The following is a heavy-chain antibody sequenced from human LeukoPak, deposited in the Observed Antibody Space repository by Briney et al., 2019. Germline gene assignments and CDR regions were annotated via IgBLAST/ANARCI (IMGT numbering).Heavy chain of an antibody. J-gene: IGHJ3*02. CDR3: AKSLLTTATGTGRAFDI. CDR1: GFTVSSNY. CDR2: ISAGGDGT. Sequence: GGSLRPSCAASGFTVSSNYMSWVRQAPGKGLEWVSGISAGGDGTYHADPVKGRFTISRDNSKNTLYLQMNSLRAEDTAEYYCAKSLLTTATGTGRAFDIWGQGTMVTVSS. V-gene: IGHV3-23*01. D-gene: IGHD1-1*01.